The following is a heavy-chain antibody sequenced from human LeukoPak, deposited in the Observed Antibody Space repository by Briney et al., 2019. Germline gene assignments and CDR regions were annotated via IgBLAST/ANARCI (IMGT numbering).Heavy chain of an antibody. J-gene: IGHJ6*03. CDR1: GGSISSGSYY. CDR3: ARDDFAAGSLHYYMDV. Sequence: PSETLSLTCTVSGGSISSGSYYWSWIRQPAGKGLEWIGRIYTSGSTNYNPSLKSRVTISVDTSKNQFSLKLSSVTAADTAVYYCARDDFAAGSLHYYMDVWGKGTTVTVSS. D-gene: IGHD6-13*01. CDR2: IYTSGST. V-gene: IGHV4-61*02.